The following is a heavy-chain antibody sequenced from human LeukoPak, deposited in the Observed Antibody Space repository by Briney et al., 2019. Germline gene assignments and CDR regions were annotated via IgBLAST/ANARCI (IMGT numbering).Heavy chain of an antibody. CDR3: AKVGSSWSPLDY. CDR2: ISNSGSTT. V-gene: IGHV3-23*01. J-gene: IGHJ4*02. Sequence: GGSLRLSCVASGVNFSTYAMKWVRQVPGKGLEWVSLISNSGSTTYHADSVKGRFTISRDNSKNTLYLQMNSLSAEDTAVYYCAKVGSSWSPLDYWGQGTLVTVSS. CDR1: GVNFSTYA. D-gene: IGHD6-6*01.